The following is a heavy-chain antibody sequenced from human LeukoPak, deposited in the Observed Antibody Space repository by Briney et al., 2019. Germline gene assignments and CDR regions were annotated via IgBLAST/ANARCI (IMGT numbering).Heavy chain of an antibody. CDR3: ARGRGGSSGYLYYFDY. CDR2: INTRNGNP. V-gene: IGHV7-4-1*02. D-gene: IGHD3-22*01. J-gene: IGHJ4*02. Sequence: ASVKVSCKASGYGLSNYAMNWVRQAPGQGLEWMGWINTRNGNPTYAQGLTGRFVFSLDTSISTAYLQISSLKADDTALYYCARGRGGSSGYLYYFDYWGQGTLVTVSS. CDR1: GYGLSNYA.